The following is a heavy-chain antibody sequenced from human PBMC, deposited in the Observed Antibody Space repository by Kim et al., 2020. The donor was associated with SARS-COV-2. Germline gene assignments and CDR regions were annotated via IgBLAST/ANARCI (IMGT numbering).Heavy chain of an antibody. Sequence: ESVKGRFTISRENGKNSLYLQMNSLRAEDTAMYYCANFASGGYFAYSLYYWGQGTLVTVSP. J-gene: IGHJ4*02. V-gene: IGHV3-7*03. D-gene: IGHD3-22*01. CDR3: ANFASGGYFAYSLYY.